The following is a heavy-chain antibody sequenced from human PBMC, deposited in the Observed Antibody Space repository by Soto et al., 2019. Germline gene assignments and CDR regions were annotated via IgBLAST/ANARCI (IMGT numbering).Heavy chain of an antibody. V-gene: IGHV4-59*01. CDR1: GGSISSNY. CDR2: VYNSGGT. J-gene: IGHJ4*02. Sequence: SETLSLTCTVSGGSISSNYWTWIRQPPGKGLEWIGYVYNSGGTNYNPSLKSRVTISEDTSKSQFSLKVNSMTAADTAVYYCARYRREAVAGYTLDNWGQGILVTVSS. D-gene: IGHD6-13*01. CDR3: ARYRREAVAGYTLDN.